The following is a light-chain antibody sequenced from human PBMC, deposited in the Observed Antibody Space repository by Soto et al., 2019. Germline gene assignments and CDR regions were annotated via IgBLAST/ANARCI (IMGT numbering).Light chain of an antibody. V-gene: IGLV2-14*01. J-gene: IGLJ1*01. Sequence: QSALTQPASVSGSPGQSITISCTGTSSDVGGYDYVSWYQHHPGKAPQLMIYDVNNRPSGLSNRFSGSKSGNTASLTISGLQAEDEADYYCSSYTSRSTLVFGTGTKLTVL. CDR2: DVN. CDR3: SSYTSRSTLV. CDR1: SSDVGGYDY.